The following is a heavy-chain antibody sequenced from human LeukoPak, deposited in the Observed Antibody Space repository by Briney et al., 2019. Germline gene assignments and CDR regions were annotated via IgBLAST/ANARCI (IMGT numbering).Heavy chain of an antibody. D-gene: IGHD7-27*01. V-gene: IGHV1-3*01. CDR1: GYTFTSYA. CDR2: INAGNGNT. CDR3: ARGPPNWGYDY. Sequence: ASVKVSCKASGYTFTSYAMHWVRQAPGQRLEWMGWINAGNGNTKYSQKFQGRVTTTRDTSASTAYMELSSLRSDDTAVYYCARGPPNWGYDYWGPGTLVTVSS. J-gene: IGHJ4*02.